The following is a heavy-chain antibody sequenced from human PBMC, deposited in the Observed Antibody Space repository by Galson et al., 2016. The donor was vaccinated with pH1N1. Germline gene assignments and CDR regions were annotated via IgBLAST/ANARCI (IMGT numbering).Heavy chain of an antibody. Sequence: PALVKPTQTLTLTCTFSGFSLSTSGVGVGWIRQSPGKALEWLALIYWDADKRYSPSLKSRLTITKDTSKNQMVLTMTNMDPVATATYYCAHNRQRAGGTYYRPFDYWGQGTLVTVSS. CDR3: AHNRQRAGGTYYRPFDY. J-gene: IGHJ4*02. V-gene: IGHV2-5*02. CDR1: GFSLSTSGVG. CDR2: IYWDADK. D-gene: IGHD1-26*01.